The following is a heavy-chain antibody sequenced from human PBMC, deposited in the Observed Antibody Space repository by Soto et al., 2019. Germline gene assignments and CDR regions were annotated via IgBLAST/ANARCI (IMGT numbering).Heavy chain of an antibody. CDR1: GGSISSYY. Sequence: SETLSLTCTVSGGSISSYYWSWIRQPPGKGLEWIGYIYYSGSTNYNPSLKSRVTISVDTSKNQFSLKLSSVTAADTAVYYCVSFIMRTTSYPYLMPFSAQGPSVT. J-gene: IGHJ6*02. V-gene: IGHV4-59*01. D-gene: IGHD1-26*01. CDR2: IYYSGST. CDR3: VSFIMRTTSYPYLMPF.